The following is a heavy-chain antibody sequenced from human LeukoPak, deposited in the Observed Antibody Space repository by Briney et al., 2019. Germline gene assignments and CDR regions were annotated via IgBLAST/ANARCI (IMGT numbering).Heavy chain of an antibody. V-gene: IGHV3-33*01. CDR1: GFTFSSYG. CDR2: IWYDGSNK. J-gene: IGHJ3*02. Sequence: GRSLRLSCAASGFTFSSYGMHWVRQAPGKGLEWVAVIWYDGSNKYYADSVKGRFTISRDNSKNTLYLQMNSLRAEDTAVYYCARVGPGKDAFDIWGQGTMVTVSS. CDR3: ARVGPGKDAFDI.